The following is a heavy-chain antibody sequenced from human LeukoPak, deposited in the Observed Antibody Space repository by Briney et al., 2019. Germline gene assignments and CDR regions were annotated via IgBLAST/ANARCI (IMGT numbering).Heavy chain of an antibody. Sequence: GGSLRLSCAASGVTFSTYWMTWVRQAPGKGLEWVANIKPDGSQIYYVDSVKGRFTISRDNAKNSLYLQMNSLRAEDTAVYYCARDLNWETYWGQGTLVTVFS. CDR2: IKPDGSQI. CDR1: GVTFSTYW. CDR3: ARDLNWETY. J-gene: IGHJ4*02. D-gene: IGHD7-27*01. V-gene: IGHV3-7*01.